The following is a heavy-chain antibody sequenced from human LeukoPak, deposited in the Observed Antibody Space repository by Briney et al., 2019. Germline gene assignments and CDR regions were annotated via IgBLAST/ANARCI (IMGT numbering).Heavy chain of an antibody. Sequence: TLSLTCTVSGGSINNGGYYWSWIRQHPGKGLEWIGYIYYSGSSYYNPSLRSRVTISVDTSKNHFSLKLSSVTAADTAVYYCARSSSTSPGYYYYYYMDVWGKGTTVTVSS. CDR3: ARSSSTSPGYYYYYYMDV. CDR1: GGSINNGGYY. D-gene: IGHD2-2*01. J-gene: IGHJ6*03. V-gene: IGHV4-31*03. CDR2: IYYSGSS.